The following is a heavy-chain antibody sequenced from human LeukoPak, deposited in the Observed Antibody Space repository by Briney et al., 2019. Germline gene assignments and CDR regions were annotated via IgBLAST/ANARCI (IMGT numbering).Heavy chain of an antibody. CDR2: FINMGST. CDR1: GGSFGVYS. J-gene: IGHJ5*02. V-gene: IGHV4-34*12. CDR3: ALRRYIVVVVAATPQYHWFDP. D-gene: IGHD2-15*01. Sequence: SETLSLTCAVYGGSFGVYSGGWFRHPQGRGRRGLGEFINMGSTSYNPSLKSRVTISVDTSKNQFSLKLSSVTAADTAVYYCALRRYIVVVVAATPQYHWFDPWGQGTLVTVSS.